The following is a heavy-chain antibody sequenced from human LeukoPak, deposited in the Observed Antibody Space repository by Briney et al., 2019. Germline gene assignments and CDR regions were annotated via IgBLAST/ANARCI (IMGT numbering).Heavy chain of an antibody. Sequence: SVKVSCKASGGTSSSYAISWVRQAPGQGLEWMGGIIPIFGTANYAQKFQGRVTITADKSTSTAYMELSSLRSEDTAVYYCARGGYSAGSWYLFHYFDYWGQGTLVTVSS. J-gene: IGHJ4*02. V-gene: IGHV1-69*06. CDR3: ARGGYSAGSWYLFHYFDY. CDR1: GGTSSSYA. CDR2: IIPIFGTA. D-gene: IGHD6-13*01.